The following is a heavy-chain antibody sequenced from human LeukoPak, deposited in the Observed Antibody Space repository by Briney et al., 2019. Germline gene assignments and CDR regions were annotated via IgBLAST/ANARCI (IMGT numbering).Heavy chain of an antibody. CDR2: IYYRGST. Sequence: SETLSLTCTVSGGSISSYYWSWIRQPPGKGLEWIGYIYYRGSTNYNPSLKSRVTISVDTSKNQFSLKLSSVTAADTAVYYCARHSSRWSFDYWGQGTPVTVSS. CDR3: ARHSSRWSFDY. D-gene: IGHD6-13*01. CDR1: GGSISSYY. J-gene: IGHJ4*02. V-gene: IGHV4-59*08.